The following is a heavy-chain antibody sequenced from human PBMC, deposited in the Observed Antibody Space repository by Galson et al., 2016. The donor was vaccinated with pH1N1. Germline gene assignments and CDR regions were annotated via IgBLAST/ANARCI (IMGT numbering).Heavy chain of an antibody. J-gene: IGHJ3*02. V-gene: IGHV3-9*01. CDR2: ISWNSGSI. D-gene: IGHD5-12*01. Sequence: SLRLSCAASGFTFDDYGMHWVRQTPGKGLEWVSGISWNSGSIGYADSVKGRFTISRDNSKNTLYLQMNSLRAEDTSVYYCTKDFQKWGGYEPDAFDIWGQGTMVTVSS. CDR3: TKDFQKWGGYEPDAFDI. CDR1: GFTFDDYG.